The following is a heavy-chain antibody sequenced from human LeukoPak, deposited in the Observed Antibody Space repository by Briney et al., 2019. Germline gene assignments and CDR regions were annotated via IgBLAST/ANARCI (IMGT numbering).Heavy chain of an antibody. CDR2: ISWNSGSI. J-gene: IGHJ4*02. Sequence: GGSLRLSCAASGFTFDDYAMHRVRQAPGKGLEWVSGISWNSGSIGYADSVKGRFTISRDNAKNSLYLQMNSLRAEDTALYYCAKAGPEDYYDSSGYYYGSYFDYWGQGTLVTVSS. V-gene: IGHV3-9*01. CDR3: AKAGPEDYYDSSGYYYGSYFDY. D-gene: IGHD3-22*01. CDR1: GFTFDDYA.